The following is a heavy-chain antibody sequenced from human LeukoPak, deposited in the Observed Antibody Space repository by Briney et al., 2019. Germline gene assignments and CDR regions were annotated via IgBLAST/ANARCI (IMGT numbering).Heavy chain of an antibody. D-gene: IGHD2-2*01. CDR3: AREASRTGDY. V-gene: IGHV3-48*03. CDR1: GFTFSSYE. CDR2: ISSSGSTI. J-gene: IGHJ4*02. Sequence: PGGSLRLSCAASGFTFSSYEMNWVRQAPGKGLEWVSYISSSGSTIYYADSVKGRFTISRDNAKNSLYLQMNSLRAEDTAVYYCAREASRTGDYWGQGTLVTVSS.